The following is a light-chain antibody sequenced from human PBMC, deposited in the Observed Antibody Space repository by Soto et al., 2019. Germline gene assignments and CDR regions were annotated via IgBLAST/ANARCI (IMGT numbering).Light chain of an antibody. CDR3: AAWDDSLSGWV. J-gene: IGLJ3*02. Sequence: QSVLTQPPSASGTPGQRVTISCSGSSSNIGSNYVYWYQQLPGTAPKLLIYRNYQRPSGVPDRFSGSKSGTSASLAISGLRSEDEADYYCAAWDDSLSGWVFGGGTKVTVL. CDR2: RNY. CDR1: SSNIGSNY. V-gene: IGLV1-47*01.